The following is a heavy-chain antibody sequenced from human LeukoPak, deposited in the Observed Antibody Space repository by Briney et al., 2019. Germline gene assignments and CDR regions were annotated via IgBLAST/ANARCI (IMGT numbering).Heavy chain of an antibody. CDR1: GFPFSGSG. CDR3: ASPVATRESDAFDI. J-gene: IGHJ3*02. CDR2: ISSSSSTI. Sequence: GGSLRLSCAASGFPFSGSGMHWVRQAPGKGLEWVSYISSSSSTIYYADSVKGRFTISRDNAKNSLYLQMNSLRAEDTAVYYCASPVATRESDAFDIWGQGTMVTVSS. V-gene: IGHV3-48*04. D-gene: IGHD5-12*01.